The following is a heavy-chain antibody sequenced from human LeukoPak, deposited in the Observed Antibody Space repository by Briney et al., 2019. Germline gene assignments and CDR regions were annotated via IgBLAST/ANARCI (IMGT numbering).Heavy chain of an antibody. CDR1: GFTFSSYA. CDR3: AKGRYYDSSGYHYYYYYYGMGV. CDR2: ISGSGGST. Sequence: GGSLRLSCAASGFTFSSYAMSWVRQAPGKGLEWVSAISGSGGSTYYADSVKGRFTISRDNSKNTLYLQMNSLRAEDTAVYYCAKGRYYDSSGYHYYYYYYGMGVWGQGTTVTVSS. J-gene: IGHJ6*02. D-gene: IGHD3-22*01. V-gene: IGHV3-23*01.